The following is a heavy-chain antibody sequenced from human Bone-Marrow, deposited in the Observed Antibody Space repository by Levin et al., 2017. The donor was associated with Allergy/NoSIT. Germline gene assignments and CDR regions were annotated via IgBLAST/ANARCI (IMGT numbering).Heavy chain of an antibody. D-gene: IGHD6-13*01. CDR1: GITVSNNY. V-gene: IGHV3-53*01. CDR2: IYSGGTT. J-gene: IGHJ4*02. CDR3: ARDGAAAATGSWG. Sequence: PGGSLRLSCAASGITVSNNYMMWVRQAPGKGLEWVSVIYSGGTTYYADSVKGRFTISRDNSKNTLYLQMNSLRAEDTAVDYCARDGAAAATGSWGWGQGTLVTVSS.